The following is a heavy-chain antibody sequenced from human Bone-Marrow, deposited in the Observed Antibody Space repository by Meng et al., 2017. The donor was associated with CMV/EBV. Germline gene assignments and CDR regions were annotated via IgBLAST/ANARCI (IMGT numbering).Heavy chain of an antibody. CDR2: IWHDGSDQ. J-gene: IGHJ4*02. D-gene: IGHD1-7*01. CDR3: AKDHLAYNWNYARTSFDY. Sequence: GESLKISCIASGFTFRSNNMHWVRQAPGKGLEWVAVIWHDGSDQYYADSVKGRFTISRDNSKNTLYLQMDSLRVEDTAVYYCAKDHLAYNWNYARTSFDYGGQGTLVTVSS. V-gene: IGHV3-33*06. CDR1: GFTFRSNN.